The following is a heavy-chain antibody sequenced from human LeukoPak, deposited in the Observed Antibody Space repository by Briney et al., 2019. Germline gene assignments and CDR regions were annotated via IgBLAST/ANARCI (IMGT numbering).Heavy chain of an antibody. D-gene: IGHD2-21*02. Sequence: GGSLRLSCVVSGFTFSSYEMNWVRQAPGKGLEWVSYISSSGSTIYYADSVKGRFTISRDNAKNSLCLQMNSLRAEDTAVYYCARDSIVTGEFDYWGQGTLVTVSS. CDR3: ARDSIVTGEFDY. V-gene: IGHV3-48*03. J-gene: IGHJ4*02. CDR1: GFTFSSYE. CDR2: ISSSGSTI.